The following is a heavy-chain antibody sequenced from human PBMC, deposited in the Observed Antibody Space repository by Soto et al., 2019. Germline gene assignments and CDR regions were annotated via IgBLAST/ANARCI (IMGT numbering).Heavy chain of an antibody. CDR3: ARKNPGREWELPDY. Sequence: QVQLVESGGGVVQPGRSLRLSCAASGFAFSTYGMHWVRQAPGKGLEWVAVTTSDGARINYADSVKGRFTISRDNSRTTLYLQMNSLRFDDTAVYYCARKNPGREWELPDYWGQGTLVTVSS. V-gene: IGHV3-30*03. CDR1: GFAFSTYG. CDR2: TTSDGARI. J-gene: IGHJ4*02. D-gene: IGHD1-26*01.